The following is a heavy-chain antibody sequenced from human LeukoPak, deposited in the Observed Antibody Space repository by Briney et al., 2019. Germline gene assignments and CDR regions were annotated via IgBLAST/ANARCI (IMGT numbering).Heavy chain of an antibody. J-gene: IGHJ6*02. Sequence: SETLSLTCTVSGGSISSYYWSWIRQPLGKGLEWIGEINHSGSTNYNPSLKSRVTISVDTSKNQFSLKLSSVTAADTAVYYCARGRLNTAMVAAYYYYGMDVWGQGTTVTVSS. CDR2: INHSGST. CDR3: ARGRLNTAMVAAYYYYGMDV. V-gene: IGHV4-34*01. CDR1: GGSISSYY. D-gene: IGHD5-18*01.